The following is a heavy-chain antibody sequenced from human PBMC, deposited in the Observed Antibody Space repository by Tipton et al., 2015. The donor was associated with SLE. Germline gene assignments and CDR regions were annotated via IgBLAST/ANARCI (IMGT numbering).Heavy chain of an antibody. CDR3: ARDRDIVLEPVPIPPAFDI. J-gene: IGHJ3*02. D-gene: IGHD2-8*02. Sequence: TLSLTCTVSGGSISSSSYYWGWIRQPPGKGLVWIGSIYYSGSTYYNPTLKSRVTISVDTSKNHFSLKLTSVTAADTAVYFCARDRDIVLEPVPIPPAFDIWGQGTTVTVSS. CDR2: IYYSGST. CDR1: GGSISSSSYY. V-gene: IGHV4-39*07.